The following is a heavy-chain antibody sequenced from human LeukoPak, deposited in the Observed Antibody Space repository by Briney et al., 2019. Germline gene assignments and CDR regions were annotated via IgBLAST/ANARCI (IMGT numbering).Heavy chain of an antibody. CDR1: GFTFSSYA. J-gene: IGHJ4*02. CDR2: ISGSGGST. CDR3: AKGRGYCSGGSCYPTYFDY. Sequence: HAGGSLRLSCAASGFTFSSYAMSWVRQAPGKGLEWVSAISGSGGSTYYADSVKGWFTISRDNSKNTLYLQMNSLRAEDTAVYYCAKGRGYCSGGSCYPTYFDYWGQGTLVTVSS. D-gene: IGHD2-15*01. V-gene: IGHV3-23*01.